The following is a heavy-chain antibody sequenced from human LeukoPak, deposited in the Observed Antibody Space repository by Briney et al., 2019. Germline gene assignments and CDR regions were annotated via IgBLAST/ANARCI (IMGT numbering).Heavy chain of an antibody. V-gene: IGHV1-18*01. CDR2: ISAYNGNT. D-gene: IGHD3-9*01. CDR3: ARDPKTGYYPLDY. CDR1: GYTFTSYD. Sequence: GASVKVSCKASGYTFTSYDINWVRQATGQGLEWMGWISAYNGNTNYAQKLQGRVTMTTDTSTSTAYMELRSLRSDDTAVYYCARDPKTGYYPLDYWGQGTLVAVSS. J-gene: IGHJ4*02.